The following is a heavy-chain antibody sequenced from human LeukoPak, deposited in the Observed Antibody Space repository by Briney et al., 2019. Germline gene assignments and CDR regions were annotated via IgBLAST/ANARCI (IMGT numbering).Heavy chain of an antibody. CDR3: ARDNVAFEYSSSSKGAQDY. D-gene: IGHD6-6*01. V-gene: IGHV1-2*02. J-gene: IGHJ4*02. CDR2: ITPNSGGT. CDR1: GYTFTGYY. Sequence: ASVKVSCKASGYTFTGYYMHWVRQAPGQGLEWMGWITPNSGGTNYAQKFQGRVTMTRDTSISTAYMELSRLRSDDTAVYYCARDNVAFEYSSSSKGAQDYWGQGTLVTVSS.